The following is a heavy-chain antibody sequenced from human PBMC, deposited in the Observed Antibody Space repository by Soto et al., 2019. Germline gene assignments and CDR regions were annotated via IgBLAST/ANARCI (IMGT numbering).Heavy chain of an antibody. CDR2: INHSGST. CDR1: GGSFSGYY. D-gene: IGHD4-17*01. Sequence: SETLSLTCAVYGGSFSGYYWSWIRQPPGKGLEWIGEINHSGSTNYNPSLKSRVTISVDTSKNQFSLKLSSVTAADTAVYYCARGVRATTVTTFADWFDPWGQGTLVTVSS. J-gene: IGHJ5*02. CDR3: ARGVRATTVTTFADWFDP. V-gene: IGHV4-34*01.